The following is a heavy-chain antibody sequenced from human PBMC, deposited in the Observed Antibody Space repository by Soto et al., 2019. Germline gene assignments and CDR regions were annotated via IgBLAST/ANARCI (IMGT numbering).Heavy chain of an antibody. V-gene: IGHV3-30-3*01. D-gene: IGHD2-15*01. J-gene: IGHJ6*02. Sequence: QVHLVESGGGVVHPGRSLRLSCAASGFTFRNYAMHWVRQAPGKGLERVAAISYDGGNEFYRVYVKGRFTLSRDNSKNTLYLQINSLRYEDTAVYYCARGDREDIAVVIGVRPGEYGVDVWGQGTTVTVSS. CDR1: GFTFRNYA. CDR2: ISYDGGNE. CDR3: ARGDREDIAVVIGVRPGEYGVDV.